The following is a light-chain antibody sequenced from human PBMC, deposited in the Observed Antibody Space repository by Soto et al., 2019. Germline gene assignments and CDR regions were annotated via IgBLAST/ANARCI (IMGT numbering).Light chain of an antibody. CDR3: NSYTSSSTFV. V-gene: IGLV2-14*01. Sequence: QSVLTQPDSVSGSPGQSITISCTGTSSDVGGYNYVSWYQQHPGKAPKLMIYGVTNRPSGVSSRFSGSRSGNTASLTISGLQAEDEAEYFCNSYTSSSTFVFGTGTKVTVL. CDR1: SSDVGGYNY. CDR2: GVT. J-gene: IGLJ1*01.